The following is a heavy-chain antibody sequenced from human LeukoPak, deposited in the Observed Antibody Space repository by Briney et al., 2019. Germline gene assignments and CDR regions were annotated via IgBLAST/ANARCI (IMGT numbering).Heavy chain of an antibody. CDR1: GGSISSTNW. J-gene: IGHJ5*02. CDR3: AREAQYYDFWSGYLTGNWFDP. V-gene: IGHV4-4*02. Sequence: SGTLSLTCAVSGGSISSTNWWSWVRQPPGKGLEWIGEINHSGSTNYNPSLKSRVTISVDTSKNQFSLKLSSVTAADTAVYYCAREAQYYDFWSGYLTGNWFDPWGQGTLVTVSS. CDR2: INHSGST. D-gene: IGHD3-3*01.